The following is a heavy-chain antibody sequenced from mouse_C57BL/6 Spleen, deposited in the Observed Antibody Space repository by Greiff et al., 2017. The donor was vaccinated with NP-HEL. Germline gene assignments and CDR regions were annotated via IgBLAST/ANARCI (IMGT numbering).Heavy chain of an antibody. CDR3: ARSGGTHYFDY. V-gene: IGHV1-64*01. J-gene: IGHJ2*01. CDR1: GYTFTSYW. CDR2: IHPNSGST. D-gene: IGHD2-14*01. Sequence: VQLQQPGAELVKPGASVKLSCKASGYTFTSYWMHWVKQRPGQGLEWIGMIHPNSGSTNYNEKFKSKATLTVDKSSSTAYMQLSSLTSEDSAVYYCARSGGTHYFDYWGQGTTLTVSS.